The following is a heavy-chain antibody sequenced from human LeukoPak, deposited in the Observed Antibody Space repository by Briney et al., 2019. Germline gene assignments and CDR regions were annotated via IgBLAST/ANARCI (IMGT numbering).Heavy chain of an antibody. CDR2: IYYSGST. CDR1: GGSISSSSYY. D-gene: IGHD5-18*01. Sequence: SETLSLTCTVSGGSISSSSYYWGWIRQPPGKGLEWIGSIYYSGSTYDNPSLKSRATISVDTSKNQFSLKLSSVTAADTAVYYCARHLAGTYSYVLYFDYWGQGTLVTVSS. J-gene: IGHJ4*02. CDR3: ARHLAGTYSYVLYFDY. V-gene: IGHV4-39*01.